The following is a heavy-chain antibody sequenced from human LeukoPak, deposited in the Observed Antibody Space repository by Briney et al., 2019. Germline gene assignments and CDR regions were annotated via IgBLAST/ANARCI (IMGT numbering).Heavy chain of an antibody. V-gene: IGHV1-69*13. CDR2: IIPIFGTA. CDR3: ARGNGAVPPGYWFDP. Sequence: GASVKVSCKASGGTFSSYAISWVRQAPGQGLEWMGGIIPIFGTANYAQKFQGRVTITADESTSTAYMELSSLRSEETAVYYCARGNGAVPPGYWFDPWGQETLVTVSS. CDR1: GGTFSSYA. J-gene: IGHJ5*02. D-gene: IGHD1-1*01.